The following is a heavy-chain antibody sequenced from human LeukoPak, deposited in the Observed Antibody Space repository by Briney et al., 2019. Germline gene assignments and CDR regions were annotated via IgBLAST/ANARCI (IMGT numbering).Heavy chain of an antibody. CDR2: ISAYNGNT. D-gene: IGHD3-22*01. J-gene: IGHJ5*02. V-gene: IGHV1-18*01. CDR1: GYTFTSYG. CDR3: ARDLGYYDSSGFPMDT. Sequence: ASVTVSCKASGYTFTSYGISWVRQAPGQGLEWMGWISAYNGNTNYAQKLQGRVTMTTDTSTSTAYMELRSLRSDDTAVYYCARDLGYYDSSGFPMDTWGQGTLVTVSS.